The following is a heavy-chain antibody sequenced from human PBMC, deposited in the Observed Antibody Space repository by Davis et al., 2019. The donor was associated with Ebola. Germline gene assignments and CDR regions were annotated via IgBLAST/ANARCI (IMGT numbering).Heavy chain of an antibody. J-gene: IGHJ4*02. Sequence: GESLKISCAASGFTFSNHGMHWVRQAPGKGLEWVAVISYDERDAYLGDSVKGRFTVSRDRSKNTLYLQMNGLRAEDTALYYGVRESRTYGDFFDWGQGTLVTVSS. CDR3: VRESRTYGDFFD. D-gene: IGHD4-17*01. V-gene: IGHV3-30*03. CDR2: ISYDERDA. CDR1: GFTFSNHG.